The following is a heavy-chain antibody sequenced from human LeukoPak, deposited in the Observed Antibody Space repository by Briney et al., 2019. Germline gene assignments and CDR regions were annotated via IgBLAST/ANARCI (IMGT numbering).Heavy chain of an antibody. CDR3: AREGGSGSYFDAFDI. V-gene: IGHV3-66*01. Sequence: GGSLRLSCAASGFTVSSNYMGWVRQAPGKGLEWVSVIYSGGSTYYADSVKGRFTISRDNSKNTLYLQMNSLRAEDTAVYYCAREGGSGSYFDAFDIWGQGTMVTVSS. CDR1: GFTVSSNY. CDR2: IYSGGST. D-gene: IGHD1-26*01. J-gene: IGHJ3*02.